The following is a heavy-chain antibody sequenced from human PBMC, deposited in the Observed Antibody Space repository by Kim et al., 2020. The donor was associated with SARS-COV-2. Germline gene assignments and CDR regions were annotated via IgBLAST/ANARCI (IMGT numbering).Heavy chain of an antibody. J-gene: IGHJ2*01. CDR2: INAGNGNT. Sequence: ASVKVSCKASGYTFTSYAMHWVRQAPGQRLEWMGWINAGNGNTKYSQKFQGRVTITRDTSASTAYMELSSLRSEDTAVYYCARSGVVVTAILISRKKNWYFDLWGRGTLVTVSS. CDR3: ARSGVVVTAILISRKKNWYFDL. D-gene: IGHD2-21*02. V-gene: IGHV1-3*01. CDR1: GYTFTSYA.